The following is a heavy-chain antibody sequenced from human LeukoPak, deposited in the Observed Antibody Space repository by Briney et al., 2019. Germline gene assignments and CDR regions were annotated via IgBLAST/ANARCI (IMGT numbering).Heavy chain of an antibody. D-gene: IGHD2/OR15-2a*01. V-gene: IGHV5-51*01. CDR2: IYPGGSET. CDR3: ATGENTRLDY. J-gene: IGHJ4*02. CDR1: GYSFTNYW. Sequence: GESLKISCKASGYSFTNYWIGWVRQMPGKGLEWTGIIYPGGSETRYSPSFQGQVTISADKSTRTAYLQWNSLKASDTAMYYCATGENTRLDYWGQGTLVTVSP.